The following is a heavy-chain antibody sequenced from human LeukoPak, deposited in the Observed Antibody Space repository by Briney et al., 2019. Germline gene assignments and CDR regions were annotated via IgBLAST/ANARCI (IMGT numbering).Heavy chain of an antibody. Sequence: SVKVSCKASGGTFSSYAISWVRQAPGQGLEWMGGIIPIFGTANYAQKYQGRVTITTDESTSTAYMELSSLRSEDTAVYYCARAAAGTGNWFDPWGQGTLVTVSS. J-gene: IGHJ5*02. CDR1: GGTFSSYA. CDR2: IIPIFGTA. CDR3: ARAAAGTGNWFDP. D-gene: IGHD6-13*01. V-gene: IGHV1-69*05.